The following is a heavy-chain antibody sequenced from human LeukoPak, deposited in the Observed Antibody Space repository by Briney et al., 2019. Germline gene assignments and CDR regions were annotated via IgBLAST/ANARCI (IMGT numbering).Heavy chain of an antibody. CDR2: ISGGGDYT. Sequence: GGSLRLSCAASGFSFSTYAMSWVRQAPGKGLEWVLSISGGGDYTHYADSVKGRFTISRDNSKNTVFLQMNSLRAEDTAVYYCAKDRSDYGDYKIDYWGQGTLVTVSS. J-gene: IGHJ4*02. CDR3: AKDRSDYGDYKIDY. V-gene: IGHV3-23*01. D-gene: IGHD4-17*01. CDR1: GFSFSTYA.